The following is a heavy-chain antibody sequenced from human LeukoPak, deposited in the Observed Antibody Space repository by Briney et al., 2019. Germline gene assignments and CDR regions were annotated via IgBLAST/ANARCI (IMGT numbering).Heavy chain of an antibody. CDR2: ISYDGSNI. CDR1: GFTFSSYW. J-gene: IGHJ4*02. D-gene: IGHD2-2*01. V-gene: IGHV3-30*03. CDR3: ARDRVRSVVVPAAPQDY. Sequence: GGSLRLSCAGSGFTFSSYWMSWVRQAPGKGLEWVAVISYDGSNIYYADSVKGRFTISRDNSKNTLYLQMNSLRAADTAVYYCARDRVRSVVVPAAPQDYWGQGTLVTVSS.